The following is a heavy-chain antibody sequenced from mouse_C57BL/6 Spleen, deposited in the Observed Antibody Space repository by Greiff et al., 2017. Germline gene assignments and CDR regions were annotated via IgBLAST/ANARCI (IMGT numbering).Heavy chain of an antibody. V-gene: IGHV5-17*01. CDR1: GFTFSDYG. CDR3: ARWDYDNEAWFAY. J-gene: IGHJ3*01. CDR2: ISSGSSTI. D-gene: IGHD2-4*01. Sequence: EVQLVESGGGLVKPGGSLKLSCAASGFTFSDYGMHWVRQAPEKGLEWVAYISSGSSTISSADTVKGRFTFSRDNAKNTLFLQMTSLRSEDTAMYYCARWDYDNEAWFAYWGQGTLVTVSA.